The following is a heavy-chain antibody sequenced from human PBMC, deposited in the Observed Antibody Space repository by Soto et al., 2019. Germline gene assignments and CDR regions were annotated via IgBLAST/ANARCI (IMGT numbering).Heavy chain of an antibody. Sequence: SETLSLTCTVSGGSMSSGDYYWSWIRQPPGKGLEWIGYIYYNGNTYYNPSLKSRVTISVDTSKNQFSLKVNSVTAADTAVYYCAGSPTVRGVISGMDVWGQGTTVTVSS. D-gene: IGHD3-10*01. CDR1: GGSMSSGDYY. J-gene: IGHJ6*02. CDR3: AGSPTVRGVISGMDV. CDR2: IYYNGNT. V-gene: IGHV4-30-4*01.